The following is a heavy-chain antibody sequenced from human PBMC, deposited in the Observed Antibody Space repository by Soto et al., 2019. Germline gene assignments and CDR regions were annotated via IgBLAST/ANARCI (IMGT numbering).Heavy chain of an antibody. D-gene: IGHD1-26*01. CDR1: GGSFSGYY. J-gene: IGHJ6*03. CDR3: ARAGSSRGSYYMDV. V-gene: IGHV4-34*01. Sequence: SETLSLTCAVYGGSFSGYYWSWIRQPPGKGLEWIGEINHSGSTNYNPSLKSRVTISVDTSKNQFSLKLSSVTAADTAVYYCARAGSSRGSYYMDVWGKGTTVTVSS. CDR2: INHSGST.